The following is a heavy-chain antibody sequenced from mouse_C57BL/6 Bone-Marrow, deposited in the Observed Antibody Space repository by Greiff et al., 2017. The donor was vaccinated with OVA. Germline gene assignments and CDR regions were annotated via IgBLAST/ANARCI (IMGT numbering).Heavy chain of an antibody. Sequence: VQLQQSGAELVKPGASVKLSCKASGYTFTSYWMHWVKQRPGQGLEWIGMIHPNSGSTNYNEKFKSKATLTVDKSSSTAYMQLSSLTSEASAVYYCAYTTIVTLDYWGQGTTLTVSS. CDR2: IHPNSGST. D-gene: IGHD2-5*01. CDR3: AYTTIVTLDY. V-gene: IGHV1-64*01. J-gene: IGHJ2*01. CDR1: GYTFTSYW.